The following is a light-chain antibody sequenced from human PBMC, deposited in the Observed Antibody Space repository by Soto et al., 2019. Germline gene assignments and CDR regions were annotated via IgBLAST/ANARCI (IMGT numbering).Light chain of an antibody. CDR2: DVT. V-gene: IGLV2-14*03. CDR3: SSYTTSSTLV. Sequence: QSVLTQPASVSGSPGQSITISCTGTSSDIGGYNFVSWYQQHPGKAPKLMIYDVTNRPPGLSDRFSGSKSGNTASLTISGLQAADEADYYCSSYTTSSTLVFGGGTKLTVL. CDR1: SSDIGGYNF. J-gene: IGLJ3*02.